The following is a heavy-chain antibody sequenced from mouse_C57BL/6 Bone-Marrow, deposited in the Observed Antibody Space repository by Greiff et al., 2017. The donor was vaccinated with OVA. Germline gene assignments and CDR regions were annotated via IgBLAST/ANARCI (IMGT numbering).Heavy chain of an antibody. CDR2: FHPYNDDT. D-gene: IGHD2-2*01. CDR3: ATMVTTGDWYFDV. J-gene: IGHJ1*03. V-gene: IGHV1-47*01. CDR1: GYTFTTYP. Sequence: QVQLKESGAELVKPGASVKMSCKASGYTFTTYPIEWMKQNPGKSLEWIGNFHPYNDDTKYNEKFKGKATLTVEKSSSTVYLELSRLTSDDSAVYYCATMVTTGDWYFDVWGTGTTVTVSS.